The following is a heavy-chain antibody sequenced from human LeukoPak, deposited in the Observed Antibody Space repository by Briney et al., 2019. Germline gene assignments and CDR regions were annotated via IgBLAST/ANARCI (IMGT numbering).Heavy chain of an antibody. J-gene: IGHJ6*03. Sequence: QPGWALRLSCAASGFTFSSDSMNWVRQAPGKGLEGVSYISSSSSTIYYADSVKGRFTISRDNAKNSLYLQMNSLRAEDTAAYYCARALTTVTTKFPYYYYYYMDVWGKGTTVTVSS. CDR1: GFTFSSDS. CDR2: ISSSSSTI. D-gene: IGHD4-17*01. V-gene: IGHV3-48*01. CDR3: ARALTTVTTKFPYYYYYYMDV.